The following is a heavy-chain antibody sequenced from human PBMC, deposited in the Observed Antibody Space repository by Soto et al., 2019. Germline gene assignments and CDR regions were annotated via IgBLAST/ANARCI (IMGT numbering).Heavy chain of an antibody. CDR1: GGSISSYY. D-gene: IGHD3-3*01. V-gene: IGHV4-59*01. J-gene: IGHJ4*02. CDR2: IYYSGST. CDR3: ARLLRFLEWGGYYFDY. Sequence: QVQLQESGPGLVKPSETLSLTCTVSGGSISSYYWSWIRQPPGKGLEWIGYIYYSGSTNYNPYLKSRVTISVDTSKNQFSLKLSSVTAADTAVYYCARLLRFLEWGGYYFDYWGQGTLVTVSS.